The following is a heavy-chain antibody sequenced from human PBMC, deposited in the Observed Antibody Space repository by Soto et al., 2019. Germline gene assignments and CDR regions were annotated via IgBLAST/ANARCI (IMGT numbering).Heavy chain of an antibody. Sequence: GGSLRLSCAASGFTFSSYGMHWVRQAPGKGLEWVAVIWYDGSNKYYADSVKGRFTISRDNSKNTLYLQMNSLRAEDTAVYYCAREGYNSSWEDYYYGMDVWGQGTTVTVSS. CDR3: AREGYNSSWEDYYYGMDV. CDR1: GFTFSSYG. CDR2: IWYDGSNK. D-gene: IGHD6-13*01. J-gene: IGHJ6*02. V-gene: IGHV3-33*01.